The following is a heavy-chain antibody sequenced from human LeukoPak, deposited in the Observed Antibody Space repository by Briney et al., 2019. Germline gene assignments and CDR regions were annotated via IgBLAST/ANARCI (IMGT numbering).Heavy chain of an antibody. CDR2: INPSGGST. D-gene: IGHD3-10*01. J-gene: IGHJ4*02. CDR3: ARDFGVRNDLYYFDY. Sequence: GASVKVSCKASGYTFTNYYMHWVRQAPGQGLEWMGIINPSGGSTNYAQKFQGRVTMTRDTSTSTVYMELSSLRSEDTAVYYCARDFGVRNDLYYFDYWGQGTLVTVSS. V-gene: IGHV1-46*01. CDR1: GYTFTNYY.